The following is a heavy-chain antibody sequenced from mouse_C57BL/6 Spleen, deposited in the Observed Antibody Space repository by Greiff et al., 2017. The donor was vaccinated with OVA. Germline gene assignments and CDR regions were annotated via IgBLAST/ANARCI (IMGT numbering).Heavy chain of an antibody. J-gene: IGHJ2*01. V-gene: IGHV5-16*01. Sequence: EVKLMESEGGLVQPGSSMKLSCTASGFTFSDYYMAWVRQVPEKGLEWVANINYDGSSTYYLDSLKSRFIISRDNAKNILYLQMSSLKSEDTATYYCVRSYGYDRETSYYFDYWGQGTTLTVSS. CDR1: GFTFSDYY. D-gene: IGHD2-2*01. CDR2: INYDGSST. CDR3: VRSYGYDRETSYYFDY.